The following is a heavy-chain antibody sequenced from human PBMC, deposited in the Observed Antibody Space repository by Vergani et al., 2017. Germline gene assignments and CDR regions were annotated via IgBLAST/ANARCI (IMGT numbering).Heavy chain of an antibody. D-gene: IGHD5-18*01. CDR2: IKYDGSKK. CDR3: ARSPHGYTYGGYISQFDP. Sequence: QVQLVESGGGVVQRGGSLRLSCATSGFTLSNYDMQWIRQGPGKGLEWVANIKYDGSKKNYVDSVKGRFTISRDNAKNSLYLQMNNLRVEDTAVYFCARSPHGYTYGGYISQFDPWGQGTLVTVSS. CDR1: GFTLSNYD. V-gene: IGHV3-33*05. J-gene: IGHJ5*02.